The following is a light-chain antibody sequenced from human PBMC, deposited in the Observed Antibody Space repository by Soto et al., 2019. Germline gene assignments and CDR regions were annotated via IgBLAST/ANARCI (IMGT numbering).Light chain of an antibody. J-gene: IGKJ1*01. CDR2: GAS. CDR1: ETVATN. V-gene: IGKV3-15*01. Sequence: VMTQSPATLSVSPGERATLSCWASETVATNLAWYQQKPGQAPRLLISGASTRAAGISDRFRGSGSGTEFTLTTSSLRSEDSAIYYCQQYFEWPPMTFGQGTKVDIK. CDR3: QQYFEWPPMT.